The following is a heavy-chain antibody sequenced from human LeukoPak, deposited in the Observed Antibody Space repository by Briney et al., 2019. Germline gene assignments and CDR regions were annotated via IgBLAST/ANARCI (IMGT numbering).Heavy chain of an antibody. CDR1: GYTFTSYY. V-gene: IGHV1-46*01. J-gene: IGHJ4*02. Sequence: ASVKVSCKASGYTFTSYYMHWVRQAPRQGLEWMGIINPSGGSTSYAQKFQGRVTMTRDMSTSTVYMELSSLRSEDTAVYYCARDGNAYCGGDCYSSTWGQGTLVTVSS. CDR2: INPSGGST. D-gene: IGHD2-21*02. CDR3: ARDGNAYCGGDCYSST.